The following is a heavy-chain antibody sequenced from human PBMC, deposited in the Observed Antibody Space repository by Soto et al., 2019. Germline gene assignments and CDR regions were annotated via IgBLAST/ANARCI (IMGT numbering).Heavy chain of an antibody. CDR3: ARATHYGSGSYRGSDWFDP. CDR2: IYYVGIT. CDR1: GGSISSCGYY. Sequence: QLQLQESGPGLVKPSQTLSLTCTVSGGSISSCGYYWSWIRQHPGKGLEWSGYIYYVGITYYNPSLKSRVTRSVDTSKHKFYLKLRSVTAADTAVYYCARATHYGSGSYRGSDWFDPWGQGTLVTVSS. J-gene: IGHJ5*02. D-gene: IGHD3-10*01. V-gene: IGHV4-31*03.